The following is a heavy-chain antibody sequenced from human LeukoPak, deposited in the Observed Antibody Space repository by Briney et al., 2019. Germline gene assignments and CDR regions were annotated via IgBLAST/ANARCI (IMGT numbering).Heavy chain of an antibody. CDR1: GYTFTGYY. CDR3: ARDRSDYSSSGGDNAFDI. V-gene: IGHV1-2*02. J-gene: IGHJ3*02. D-gene: IGHD6-19*01. CDR2: INPNSGGT. Sequence: GASVKVSCKASGYTFTGYYMHWVRQAPGQGLEWMGWINPNSGGTNYAQKFQGRVTMTRDTSISTAYMELSRLRSEDTAVYYCARDRSDYSSSGGDNAFDIWGQGTMVTVSS.